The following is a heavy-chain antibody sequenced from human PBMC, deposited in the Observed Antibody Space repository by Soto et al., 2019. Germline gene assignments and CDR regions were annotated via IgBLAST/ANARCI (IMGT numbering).Heavy chain of an antibody. CDR3: AREVGHGWFDP. CDR1: GFTVSSNS. Sequence: EVQLVESGGGLVQPGGSLRLSCAASGFTVSSNSMSWVRQAPGKGLEWVSVIYSGGSTYYADSVKGRFTISRHNSKNTLYLQMNSLRAEDTAVYYCAREVGHGWFDPWGQGTRVTVSS. CDR2: IYSGGST. J-gene: IGHJ5*02. V-gene: IGHV3-53*04.